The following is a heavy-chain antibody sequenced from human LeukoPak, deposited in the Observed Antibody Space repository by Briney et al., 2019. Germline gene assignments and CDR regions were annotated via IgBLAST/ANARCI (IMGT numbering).Heavy chain of an antibody. CDR1: GFSFSIYW. Sequence: GGSLRLSCAASGFSFSIYWMSWIRQTPGKGLEYVANIESNGGDKYYVDSVKGRFTISRDNAKNSLYLQMNSLRDEDTAVYYCARDPYSGNYGDYYYYYMDVWGKGTTVTISS. CDR2: IESNGGDK. D-gene: IGHD1-26*01. V-gene: IGHV3-7*01. CDR3: ARDPYSGNYGDYYYYYMDV. J-gene: IGHJ6*03.